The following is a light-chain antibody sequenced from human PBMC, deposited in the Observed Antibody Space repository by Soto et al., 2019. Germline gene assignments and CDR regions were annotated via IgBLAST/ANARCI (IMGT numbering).Light chain of an antibody. Sequence: DIVVTQSPGTLSLSPGERATLSCRASQSVSNNYLAWYQQKPGQAPRLLIYGASNRATGIPDRFSGSGSGTDFPLTITRLEPEDFAVYYCQQYGSSGTFGQGTRLEIK. CDR3: QQYGSSGT. J-gene: IGKJ5*01. CDR2: GAS. CDR1: QSVSNNY. V-gene: IGKV3-20*01.